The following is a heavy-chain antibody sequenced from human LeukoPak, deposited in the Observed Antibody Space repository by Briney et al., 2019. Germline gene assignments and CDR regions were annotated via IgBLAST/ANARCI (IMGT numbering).Heavy chain of an antibody. V-gene: IGHV4-34*01. D-gene: IGHD2-8*01. CDR3: ARSGCTNGICFEFDC. CDR1: GGSFSGYY. J-gene: IGHJ4*02. CDR2: INHSGST. Sequence: SETLSLTCAVYGGSFSGYYWSWIRQPPGKGLEWIGEINHSGSTNYNPSLKSRVTISVDTSKNQFSLKLSSVTAADTAMYYCARSGCTNGICFEFDCWGQGTLVTVSS.